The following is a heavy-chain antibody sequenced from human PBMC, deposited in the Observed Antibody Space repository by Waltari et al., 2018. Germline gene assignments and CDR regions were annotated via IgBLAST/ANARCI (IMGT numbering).Heavy chain of an antibody. Sequence: QVQLQESGPGLVKPSETLSLTCAVSGYSISSGYYWGWIRQPPGKGLEWIGSIYHSGSTYYNPSLKSRVTISVDPSKNQFSLKLSSVTAADTAVYYCVRRLATSLATISYYFDYWGQGTLVTVSS. CDR2: IYHSGST. V-gene: IGHV4-38-2*01. CDR3: VRRLATSLATISYYFDY. CDR1: GYSISSGYY. J-gene: IGHJ4*02. D-gene: IGHD5-12*01.